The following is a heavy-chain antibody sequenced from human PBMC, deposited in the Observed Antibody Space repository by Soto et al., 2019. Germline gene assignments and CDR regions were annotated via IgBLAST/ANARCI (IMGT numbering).Heavy chain of an antibody. CDR3: AKSQVYKVNDFNY. CDR2: ISSRGGST. Sequence: EMQLLESGGGSVQPGGSLRLSCVGSGFIFTGYAMNWVRQAPGKGLEWVSAISSRGGSTFYADSVKGRFTSSRDNSQNTLYLKINSLRAEDTAVYYCAKSQVYKVNDFNYWGQGTLVTVSS. V-gene: IGHV3-23*01. D-gene: IGHD1-20*01. J-gene: IGHJ4*02. CDR1: GFIFTGYA.